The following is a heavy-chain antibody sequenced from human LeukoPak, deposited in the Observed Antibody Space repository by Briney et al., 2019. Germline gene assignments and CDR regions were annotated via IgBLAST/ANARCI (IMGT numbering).Heavy chain of an antibody. V-gene: IGHV3-30-3*01. CDR1: GFTFSSYA. J-gene: IGHJ4*02. Sequence: PGGSLRLSCAASGFTFSSYAMHWVRQVPGKGLEWVAVISYDGSNKYYADSVKGRFTISRDNSKNTLYLQMNSLRAEDTAVYYCARDQARKAIFGVVIWGQGTLGTVSS. D-gene: IGHD3-3*01. CDR2: ISYDGSNK. CDR3: ARDQARKAIFGVVI.